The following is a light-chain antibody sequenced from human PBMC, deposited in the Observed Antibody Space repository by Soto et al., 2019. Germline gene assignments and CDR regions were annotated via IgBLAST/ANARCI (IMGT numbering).Light chain of an antibody. CDR3: LQESDYPRT. Sequence: EIVLTQSPGTLSLSPGERATLSCRASQSVSSYLAWYQQEPGQAPRLLIYDASNRATGIPARFSGSGSGTDFTLTISSLQPEDFATYFCLQESDYPRTFGQGTKVDIK. V-gene: IGKV3-11*01. CDR1: QSVSSY. J-gene: IGKJ1*01. CDR2: DAS.